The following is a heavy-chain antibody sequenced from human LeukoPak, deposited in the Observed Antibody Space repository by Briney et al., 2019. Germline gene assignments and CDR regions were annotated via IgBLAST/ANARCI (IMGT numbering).Heavy chain of an antibody. Sequence: ASAKVSCKASGYAFTSYGISWVRQAPGQGLEWMGWISAYNGNTNYAQKLQGRVTMTTDTSTSTAYMELRSLRSDDTAVYYCARVKAIAVAGSWFDPWGQGTLVTVSS. CDR3: ARVKAIAVAGSWFDP. J-gene: IGHJ5*02. V-gene: IGHV1-18*01. D-gene: IGHD6-19*01. CDR1: GYAFTSYG. CDR2: ISAYNGNT.